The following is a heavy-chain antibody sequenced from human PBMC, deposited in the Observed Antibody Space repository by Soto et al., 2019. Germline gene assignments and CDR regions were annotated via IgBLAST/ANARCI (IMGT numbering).Heavy chain of an antibody. Sequence: PGGSLRLSCSASVYTFTRYWVTWFRQAPGKGLEWVANTNLDGSAKYYVDSVKGRFTISRDNAKNSLYLQMNSLRVEDTAVYYCARSVDYWGQGTLVTVSS. CDR3: ARSVDY. V-gene: IGHV3-7*03. CDR2: TNLDGSAK. CDR1: VYTFTRYW. J-gene: IGHJ4*02.